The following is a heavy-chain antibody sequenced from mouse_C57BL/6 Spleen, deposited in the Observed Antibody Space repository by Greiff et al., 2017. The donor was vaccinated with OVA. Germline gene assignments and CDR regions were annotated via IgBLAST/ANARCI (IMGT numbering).Heavy chain of an antibody. CDR3: ARHPTTVVGYFDV. V-gene: IGHV5-9*01. D-gene: IGHD1-1*01. J-gene: IGHJ1*03. CDR2: ISGGGGNT. Sequence: EVKVVESGGGLVKPGGSLKLSCAASGFTFSSYTMSWVRQTPEKRLEWVATISGGGGNTYYPDSVKGRFTISRDNAKNTLYLQMSSLRSEDTALYYCARHPTTVVGYFDVWGTRTTVTVSS. CDR1: GFTFSSYT.